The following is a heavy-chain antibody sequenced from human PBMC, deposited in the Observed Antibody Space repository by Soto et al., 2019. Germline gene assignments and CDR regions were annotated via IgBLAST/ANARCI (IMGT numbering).Heavy chain of an antibody. V-gene: IGHV4-34*01. D-gene: IGHD3-10*01. CDR1: DESFSGYY. Sequence: SETLSLTCAVYDESFSGYYCSWIRQPPGKGLEWIGEINHSGSTNYNPSLKSRVTISVDTSKNQFSLKLSSVTAADTAVYYCARLPIYYYGSGSYSNYYYDGMDVWGQGTTVTVSS. CDR2: INHSGST. CDR3: ARLPIYYYGSGSYSNYYYDGMDV. J-gene: IGHJ6*02.